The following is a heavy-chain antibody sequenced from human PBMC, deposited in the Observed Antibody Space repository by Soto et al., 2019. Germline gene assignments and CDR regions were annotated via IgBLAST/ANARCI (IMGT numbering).Heavy chain of an antibody. CDR1: GYIFTSYG. CDR3: AGDTSGFSPYYFDC. J-gene: IGHJ4*02. Sequence: QVQLVQSGAEVKKPGASVKVSCKASGYIFTSYGISWVRQAPGQGLEWMGWISAYNGNTKYAQKFQGRVTMTTDTSTSTAYMELRSLRSDDTAVYYCAGDTSGFSPYYFDCWGQGTRVTVSS. CDR2: ISAYNGNT. V-gene: IGHV1-18*01. D-gene: IGHD6-19*01.